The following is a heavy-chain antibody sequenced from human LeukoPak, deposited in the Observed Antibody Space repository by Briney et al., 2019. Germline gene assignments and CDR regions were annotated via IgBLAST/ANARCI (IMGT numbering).Heavy chain of an antibody. J-gene: IGHJ6*03. Sequence: GGSLRLSCAASGFTLSTSSMNWVRQAPGKGLEWISYIDKSSNTIYYADSVKGRFTISRDSAKNSLYLQMNSLRAEDTALYHCAREGGVSGSYYDYYYYYMDVWGKGTTVTVSS. V-gene: IGHV3-48*04. CDR1: GFTLSTSS. D-gene: IGHD1-26*01. CDR2: IDKSSNTI. CDR3: AREGGVSGSYYDYYYYYMDV.